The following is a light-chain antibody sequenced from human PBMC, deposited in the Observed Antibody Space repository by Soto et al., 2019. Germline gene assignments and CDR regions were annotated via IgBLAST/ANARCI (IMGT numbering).Light chain of an antibody. J-gene: IGLJ1*01. CDR2: EVN. Sequence: QSALTQPPSASGSPGQSVAISCTGTSSDVGGYSYVSWYQQHPGKAPKLMIYEVNKRPSGVPDRFSGSKSGNTASLTVSGLQAEDEAEYNRSSYAGSSNVFGTGAKLTVL. CDR1: SSDVGGYSY. CDR3: SSYAGSSNV. V-gene: IGLV2-8*01.